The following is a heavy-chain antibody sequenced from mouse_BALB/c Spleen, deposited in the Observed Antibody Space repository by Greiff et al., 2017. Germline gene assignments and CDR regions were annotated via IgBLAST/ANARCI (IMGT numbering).Heavy chain of an antibody. V-gene: IGHV6-6*02. D-gene: IGHD1-1*01. J-gene: IGHJ3*01. CDR2: IRLKSNNYAT. CDR3: TTTVVATRGWFAY. Sequence: EVQLQESGGGLVQPGGSMKLSCVASGFTFSNYWMNWVRQSPEKGLEWVAEIRLKSNNYATHYAESVKGRFTISRDDSKSSVYLQMNNLRAEDTGIYYCTTTVVATRGWFAYWGQGTLVTVSA. CDR1: GFTFSNYW.